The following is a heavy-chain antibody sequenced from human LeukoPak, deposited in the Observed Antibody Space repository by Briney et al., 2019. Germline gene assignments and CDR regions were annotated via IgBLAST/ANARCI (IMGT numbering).Heavy chain of an antibody. CDR3: ARDYGSGSYDYYYYYMDV. CDR1: GFTFSSYS. CDR2: ISSSSSTI. Sequence: GGSLRLSCAASGFTFSSYSMNWVRQAPGKGLEWVSSISSSSSTIYYADSVKGRFTISRDNAKNSLYLQMNSLRAEDTAVYYCARDYGSGSYDYYYYYMDVWGKGTTVTVSS. V-gene: IGHV3-48*01. D-gene: IGHD3-10*01. J-gene: IGHJ6*03.